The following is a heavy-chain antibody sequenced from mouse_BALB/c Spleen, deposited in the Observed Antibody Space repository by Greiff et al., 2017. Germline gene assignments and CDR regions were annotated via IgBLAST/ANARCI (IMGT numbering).Heavy chain of an antibody. J-gene: IGHJ2*01. CDR3: ARVTTAPYYFDY. D-gene: IGHD1-2*01. CDR2: IYPGSGST. V-gene: IGHV1-77*01. Sequence: VMLVESGPELVKPGASVKMSCKASGYTFTDYVISWVKQRTGQGLEWIGEIYPGSGSTYYNEKFKGKATLTADKSSNTAYMQLSSLSSEDSAVYFCARVTTAPYYFDYWGQGTTLTVSS. CDR1: GYTFTDYV.